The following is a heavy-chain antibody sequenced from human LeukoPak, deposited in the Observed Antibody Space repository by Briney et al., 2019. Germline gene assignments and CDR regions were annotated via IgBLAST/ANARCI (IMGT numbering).Heavy chain of an antibody. V-gene: IGHV4-59*01. Sequence: SETLSLTCTVSGGSISSYYWSWIRPPPGKGRAWIGYIYYSGSTNYNPSLKSRVTISVDTSKNQFSLKLSSVTAADTAVYYCARAPMVRGVINFFFDYWGQGTLVTVSS. CDR1: GGSISSYY. D-gene: IGHD3-10*01. CDR3: ARAPMVRGVINFFFDY. J-gene: IGHJ4*02. CDR2: IYYSGST.